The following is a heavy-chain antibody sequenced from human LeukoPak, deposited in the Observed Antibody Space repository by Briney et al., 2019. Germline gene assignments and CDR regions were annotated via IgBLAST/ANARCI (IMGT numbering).Heavy chain of an antibody. D-gene: IGHD3-3*01. V-gene: IGHV4-34*01. J-gene: IGHJ6*03. CDR3: ARGIGMEWLLRPYYYYYMDV. CDR2: INHSGST. CDR1: GGSFSGYY. Sequence: SETLSLTCAVYGGSFSGYYWSWIRQPPGKGLEWIGEINHSGSTNYNPSLKSRVTISVDTSKDQFSLKLSSVTAADTAVYYCARGIGMEWLLRPYYYYYMDVWGKGTTVTVSS.